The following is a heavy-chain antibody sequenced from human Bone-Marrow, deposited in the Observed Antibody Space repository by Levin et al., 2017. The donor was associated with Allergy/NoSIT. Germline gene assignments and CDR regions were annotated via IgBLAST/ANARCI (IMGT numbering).Heavy chain of an antibody. V-gene: IGHV3-15*01. CDR1: GFTFKNAW. J-gene: IGHJ3*02. CDR3: TTGVFFYGREAFDI. CDR2: IKGKTDRGTT. D-gene: IGHD2/OR15-2a*01. Sequence: LSLTCAASGFTFKNAWMTWVRQAPGKGLEWVARIKGKTDRGTTDYAAPVKGRFTVSRDDSKTTLFLEMNSLKAEDTAVYYCTTGVFFYGREAFDIWGRGTNVIVSS.